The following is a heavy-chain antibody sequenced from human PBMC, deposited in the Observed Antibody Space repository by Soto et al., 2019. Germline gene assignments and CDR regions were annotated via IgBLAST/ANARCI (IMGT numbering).Heavy chain of an antibody. CDR1: GFTVSSHA. CDR3: APPVSCSGGSCQYDAFAI. D-gene: IGHD2-15*01. V-gene: IGHV3-23*01. CDR2: VTADGGT. Sequence: EVQVLESGGGLVQPGGSLRLSCAGSGFTVSSHAMTWIRQAPGKGPEWVSTVTADGGTYYADSVKGRFAMSSDTSENTLYLQMNSLGAEGTAASYCAPPVSCSGGSCQYDAFAIRGQGTMVTSSS. J-gene: IGHJ3*02.